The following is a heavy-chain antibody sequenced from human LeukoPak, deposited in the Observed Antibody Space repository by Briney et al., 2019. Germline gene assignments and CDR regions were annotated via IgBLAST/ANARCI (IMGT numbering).Heavy chain of an antibody. CDR2: IYYSGST. CDR1: GGSISSYY. D-gene: IGHD6-13*01. Sequence: SETLSLTCTVSGGSISSYYWSWIRQPPGKGLERIGYIYYSGSTNYNPSLKSRVTISVDTSKNQFSLKLSSVTAADTAVYYCARGSVSSWFHLYYWGQGTLVTVSS. J-gene: IGHJ4*02. CDR3: ARGSVSSWFHLYY. V-gene: IGHV4-59*01.